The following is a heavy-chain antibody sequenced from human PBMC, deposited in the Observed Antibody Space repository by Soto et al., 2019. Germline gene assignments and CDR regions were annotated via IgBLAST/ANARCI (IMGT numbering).Heavy chain of an antibody. CDR3: ARLHVWTGYPAAF. J-gene: IGHJ4*02. Sequence: SETLSLTCSVSGGSVSSNHWHWIRQPPGKRLEWLGYVSYTGSTNYNPSLKGRVTISLDTSKNQFSLNLSSVTAADTAVYYCARLHVWTGYPAAFWGQGTLVTVSS. D-gene: IGHD3-3*02. CDR1: GGSVSSNH. V-gene: IGHV4-59*08. CDR2: VSYTGST.